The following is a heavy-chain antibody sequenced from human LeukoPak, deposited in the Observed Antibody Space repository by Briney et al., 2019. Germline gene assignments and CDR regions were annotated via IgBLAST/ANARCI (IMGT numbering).Heavy chain of an antibody. V-gene: IGHV4-59*01. CDR3: ARAYGDPYYFDY. Sequence: SETLSITCTVSGGSISSYYWSWIRQPPGKGLEWIGYIYYSGSTNYNPSLKSRVTISVDTSKNQFSLKLSSVTAADTAVYYCARAYGDPYYFDYWGQGTLVTVSS. J-gene: IGHJ4*02. CDR2: IYYSGST. D-gene: IGHD4-17*01. CDR1: GGSISSYY.